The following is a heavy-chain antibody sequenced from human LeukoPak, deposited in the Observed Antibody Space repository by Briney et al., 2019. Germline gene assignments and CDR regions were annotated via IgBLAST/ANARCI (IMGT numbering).Heavy chain of an antibody. D-gene: IGHD3-22*01. CDR1: GGTFSSYA. J-gene: IGHJ5*02. CDR2: IIPILGIA. CDR3: ARPNFRYDSSDFWFDP. Sequence: ASVKVSCKASGGTFSSYAISWVRQAPGQGLEWMGRIIPILGIANYAQKFQGRVTITADKSTSTAYMELSSLRSEDTAVYYCARPNFRYDSSDFWFDPWGQGTLVTVSS. V-gene: IGHV1-69*04.